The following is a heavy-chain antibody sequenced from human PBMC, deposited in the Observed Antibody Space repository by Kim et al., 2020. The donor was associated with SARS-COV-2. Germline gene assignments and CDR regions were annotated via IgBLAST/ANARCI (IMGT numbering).Heavy chain of an antibody. V-gene: IGHV3-30*07. CDR3: VKNSGSGIYSGLGV. Sequence: ANSVTGRFTVSRANSRNTLNLQMNSLGAEDTAVYYCVKNSGSGIYSGLGVWGQGTTVTVSS. J-gene: IGHJ6*02. D-gene: IGHD1-26*01.